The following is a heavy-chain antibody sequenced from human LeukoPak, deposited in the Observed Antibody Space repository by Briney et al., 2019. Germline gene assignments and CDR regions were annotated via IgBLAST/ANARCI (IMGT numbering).Heavy chain of an antibody. CDR2: IYYSGST. CDR1: GGSISSSSYY. V-gene: IGHV4-39*07. Sequence: SETLSLTCTVSGGSISSSSYYWGWIRQPPGKGLEWIGSIYYSGSTYYNPSLKSRVTISVDTSKNQFSLKLSSVTAADTAVYYCARGKGYSSGWYGRNWFDPWGQGTLVTVSS. CDR3: ARGKGYSSGWYGRNWFDP. J-gene: IGHJ5*02. D-gene: IGHD6-19*01.